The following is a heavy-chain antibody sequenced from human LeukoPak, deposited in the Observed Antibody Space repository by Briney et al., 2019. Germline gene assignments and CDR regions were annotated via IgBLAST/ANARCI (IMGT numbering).Heavy chain of an antibody. CDR1: GFTFSSYA. CDR2: ISYDGSNK. CDR3: ARDPSRLTYYFDY. J-gene: IGHJ4*02. Sequence: GGSLRLSCAAPGFTFSSYAMHWVRQAPGKGLEWVVVISYDGSNKYYADSVKGRFTISRDNSKNTLYLQMNSLRAEDTAVYYCARDPSRLTYYFDYWGQGTLVTVSS. V-gene: IGHV3-30*04.